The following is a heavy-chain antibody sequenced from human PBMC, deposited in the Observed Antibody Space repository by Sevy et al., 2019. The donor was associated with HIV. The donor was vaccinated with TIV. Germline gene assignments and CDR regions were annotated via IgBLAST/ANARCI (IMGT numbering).Heavy chain of an antibody. CDR1: GGTFNRYA. CDR2: IIPIFGTT. Sequence: ASVKVSCKASGGTFNRYAISWVRQAPGHGLEWLGVIIPIFGTTNYAQKFQGRVTITADESTSTAYMEVSSLRSEDTAVYYCARLTVAGLGGWFDPWGHGTLVTVSS. J-gene: IGHJ5*02. CDR3: ARLTVAGLGGWFDP. V-gene: IGHV1-69*13. D-gene: IGHD6-19*01.